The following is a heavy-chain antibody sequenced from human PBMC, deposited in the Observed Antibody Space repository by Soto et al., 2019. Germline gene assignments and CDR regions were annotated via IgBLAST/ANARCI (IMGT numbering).Heavy chain of an antibody. Sequence: GGSLRVSCGTAGCHISSYAMHWVRPAPGKGLEWVALMSYDETKKYYADSVKGRFTISRDTSKNTLFLQMNNLRVEDTAVYYCAKDRRDGDFMHILVVDFWGQGALVTVSS. V-gene: IGHV3-30*18. J-gene: IGHJ4*02. CDR1: GCHISSYA. CDR2: MSYDETKK. D-gene: IGHD2-15*01. CDR3: AKDRRDGDFMHILVVDF.